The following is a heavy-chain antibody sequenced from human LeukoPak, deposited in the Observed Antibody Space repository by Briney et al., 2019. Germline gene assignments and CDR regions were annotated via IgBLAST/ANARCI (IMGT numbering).Heavy chain of an antibody. Sequence: GESLKISCKGSGYSFTNYWIGWVRQMPGKGLEWMGIIYPGDSDTRYSPSFQGQVTISADKSISTAYLQWSSLKASDTAMYYCARSSSTAPRSFDYWGQGTLVTVSS. CDR1: GYSFTNYW. CDR3: ARSSSTAPRSFDY. D-gene: IGHD5/OR15-5a*01. CDR2: IYPGDSDT. J-gene: IGHJ4*02. V-gene: IGHV5-51*01.